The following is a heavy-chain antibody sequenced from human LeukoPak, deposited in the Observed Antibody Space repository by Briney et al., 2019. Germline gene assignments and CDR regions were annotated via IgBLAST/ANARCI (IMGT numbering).Heavy chain of an antibody. Sequence: GGSLRLSCAASGFTCSSYSMNWVRQAPGKGLEWVSSISSSSSYIYYADSVKGRFTISRDNAKNSLYLQMNSLRAEDTAVYYCARSGYSYGLYFDYWGQGTLVTVSS. D-gene: IGHD5-18*01. CDR3: ARSGYSYGLYFDY. CDR2: ISSSSSYI. CDR1: GFTCSSYS. J-gene: IGHJ4*02. V-gene: IGHV3-21*01.